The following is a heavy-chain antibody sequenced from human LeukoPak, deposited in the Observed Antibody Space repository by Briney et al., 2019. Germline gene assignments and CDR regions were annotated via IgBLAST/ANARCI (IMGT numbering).Heavy chain of an antibody. D-gene: IGHD3-9*01. Sequence: GASVKVSCKASDFTFTNYVITWVRQAPGQGLEWMGGIMPIFDTADNAQKFQGRLTITADESTSTAYMELSSLRTEDTAVYYCARDLVGSHTGYSSGAWDYWGQGTLVTVSS. CDR1: DFTFTNYV. CDR3: ARDLVGSHTGYSSGAWDY. CDR2: IMPIFDTA. V-gene: IGHV1-69*13. J-gene: IGHJ4*02.